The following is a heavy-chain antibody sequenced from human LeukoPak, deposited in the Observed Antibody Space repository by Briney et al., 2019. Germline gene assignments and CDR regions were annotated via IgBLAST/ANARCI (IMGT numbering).Heavy chain of an antibody. D-gene: IGHD3-10*01. V-gene: IGHV4-39*01. CDR1: GGSISSSPYY. Sequence: SETLSLTCTVSGGSISSSPYYWGWIRQPPGKGLEWIGSIYYSGSTYYNPSLKSRVTISVDTSKNQFSLKLSSVTAADTAVYYCARPRGSGANAFDIWGQGTMVTVSS. CDR2: IYYSGST. J-gene: IGHJ3*02. CDR3: ARPRGSGANAFDI.